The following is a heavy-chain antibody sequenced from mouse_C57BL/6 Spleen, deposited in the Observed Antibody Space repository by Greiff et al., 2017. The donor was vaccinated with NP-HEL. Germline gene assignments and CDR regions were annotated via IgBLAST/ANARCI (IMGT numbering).Heavy chain of an antibody. CDR1: GYTFTSYW. D-gene: IGHD2-14*01. CDR3: ARPLWVRRNIDYAMDY. J-gene: IGHJ4*01. CDR2: IDPNSGGT. Sequence: QVQLQQSGAELVKPGASVKLSCKASGYTFTSYWMHWVKQRPGRGLEWIGRIDPNSGGTKYNEKFKSKATLTVDKPSSTAYMQLSSLTSEDSAVYYCARPLWVRRNIDYAMDYWGQGTSVTVSS. V-gene: IGHV1-72*01.